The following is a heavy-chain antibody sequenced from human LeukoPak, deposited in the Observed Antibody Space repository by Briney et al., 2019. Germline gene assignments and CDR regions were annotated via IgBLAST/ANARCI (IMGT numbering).Heavy chain of an antibody. J-gene: IGHJ4*02. D-gene: IGHD6-19*01. CDR2: FDPEDGET. CDR3: AAFSPEWLVRRGVDY. V-gene: IGHV1-24*01. Sequence: AASVKVSCKVSGYTLTELSMHWVRQAPGKGLEWMGGFDPEDGETIYARKFQGRVTMTEDTSTDTAYMELSSLRSEDTAVYYCAAFSPEWLVRRGVDYWGQGTLVTVSS. CDR1: GYTLTELS.